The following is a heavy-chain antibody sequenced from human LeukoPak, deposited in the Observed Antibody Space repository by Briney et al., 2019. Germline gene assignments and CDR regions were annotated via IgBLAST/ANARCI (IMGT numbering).Heavy chain of an antibody. V-gene: IGHV3-23*01. D-gene: IGHD3-10*01. CDR1: GFTFSTYA. CDR3: ARDGEYRCCASGYYYGMDV. J-gene: IGHJ6*02. Sequence: PGESLTLSCAASGFTFSTYAMNWVRQAPGTGLEWVSSVSGDAGTTYYADSVKGRFTMSRDNSKNTLFLQMSGLRADDTAVYYCARDGEYRCCASGYYYGMDVRGQGTTVTVSS. CDR2: VSGDAGTT.